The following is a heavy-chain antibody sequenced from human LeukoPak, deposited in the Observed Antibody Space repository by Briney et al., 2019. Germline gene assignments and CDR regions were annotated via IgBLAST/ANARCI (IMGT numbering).Heavy chain of an antibody. D-gene: IGHD3-9*01. CDR1: GYTFTGYY. J-gene: IGHJ4*02. CDR3: ARAKVLRYFDWLLGY. Sequence: ASVKVSCKASGYTFTGYYMHWVRQAPGQGPEWMGWINPNSGGTNYAQKFQGRVTMTRDTSISTAYMELSRLRSDGTAVYYCARAKVLRYFDWLLGYWGQGTLVTVSS. CDR2: INPNSGGT. V-gene: IGHV1-2*02.